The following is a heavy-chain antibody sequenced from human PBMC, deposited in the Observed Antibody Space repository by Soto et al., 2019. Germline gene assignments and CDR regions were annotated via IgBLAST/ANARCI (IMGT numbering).Heavy chain of an antibody. D-gene: IGHD3-22*01. V-gene: IGHV3-23*01. Sequence: GGSLRLSCAASGFTFSDYPMHWVRQAPGKGLEWVSAISGSGGRTYYADSVKGRFTISRDNSKNTLYLQMNTLRAVDTAVYYCAKDRYYDSSGYSPTWFDPWGQGTQVTVSS. CDR2: ISGSGGRT. CDR1: GFTFSDYP. CDR3: AKDRYYDSSGYSPTWFDP. J-gene: IGHJ5*02.